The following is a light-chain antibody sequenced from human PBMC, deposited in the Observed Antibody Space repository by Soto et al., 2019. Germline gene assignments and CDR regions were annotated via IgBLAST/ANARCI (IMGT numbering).Light chain of an antibody. CDR2: LGS. CDR3: MQALQTPLT. CDR1: QSLLHSNGYNY. V-gene: IGKV2-28*01. Sequence: DIVMTQSPLSLPVTPGEPASISCRSSQSLLHSNGYNYLDWYLQKPGQSPQLLIYLGSNRASGVPDRFSGSGSGTDFTLKISRVEAGDVGVYYCMQALQTPLTFGGGTKVDIK. J-gene: IGKJ4*01.